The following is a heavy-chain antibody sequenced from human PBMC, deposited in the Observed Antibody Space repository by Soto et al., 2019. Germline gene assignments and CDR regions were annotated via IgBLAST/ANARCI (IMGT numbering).Heavy chain of an antibody. CDR1: GFTFSSYA. J-gene: IGHJ4*02. CDR3: AKDPTGHCSSTSCYLPPSYYFDY. V-gene: IGHV3-23*01. D-gene: IGHD2-2*01. CDR2: ISGSGGST. Sequence: EVQLLESGGGLVQPGGSLRLSCAASGFTFSSYAMSWVRQAPGKGLEWVSAISGSGGSTYYADSVKGRFTISRDNSKNTLYLQMNSLRAEDTAVYYCAKDPTGHCSSTSCYLPPSYYFDYWGQGTLVTVSS.